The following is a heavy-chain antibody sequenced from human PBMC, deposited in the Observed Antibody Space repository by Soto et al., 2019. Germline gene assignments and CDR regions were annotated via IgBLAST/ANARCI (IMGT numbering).Heavy chain of an antibody. CDR2: IYPGDSDT. J-gene: IGHJ4*02. CDR1: GYSFTSYW. D-gene: IGHD3-10*01. Sequence: GEALKISCKRSGYSFTSYWVGWVRQMPGKGLEWMGIIYPGDSDTRYSPSFQGQVTLSADKSITTAYLQWSSLRASDTAMYYCARLRSYFFDYWGQGTPVTVSS. V-gene: IGHV5-51*01. CDR3: ARLRSYFFDY.